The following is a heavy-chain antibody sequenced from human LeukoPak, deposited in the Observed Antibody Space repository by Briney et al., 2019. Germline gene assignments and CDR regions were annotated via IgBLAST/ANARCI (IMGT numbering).Heavy chain of an antibody. CDR3: SGQYSSSSVVDY. D-gene: IGHD6-6*01. J-gene: IGHJ4*02. CDR2: ICSSGSIV. Sequence: PGGSLRLSCAASGFSFSSYEMNWVRQAPGKGLEWVSYICSSGSIVYSADSVKGRFTISRDNAKNSLYLQMNSLRAEDTAIYYCSGQYSSSSVVDYWGQGTLVTVSS. CDR1: GFSFSSYE. V-gene: IGHV3-48*03.